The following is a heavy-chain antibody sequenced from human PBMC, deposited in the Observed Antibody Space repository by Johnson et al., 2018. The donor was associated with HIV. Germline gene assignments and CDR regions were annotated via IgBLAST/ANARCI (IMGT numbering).Heavy chain of an antibody. CDR1: GFTFSSYA. J-gene: IGHJ3*02. CDR3: AKGEQLVISRKGHDAFDI. V-gene: IGHV3-30*04. CDR2: ISYDGSNK. Sequence: QVQLVESGGGVVQPGRSLRLSCAASGFTFSSYAMHWVRQAPGKGLEWVAVISYDGSNKYYADSVKGRFPISRDNSTHTLYLQMNSLRVEDTAVYYCAKGEQLVISRKGHDAFDIWGQGTMVTVSS. D-gene: IGHD6-6*01.